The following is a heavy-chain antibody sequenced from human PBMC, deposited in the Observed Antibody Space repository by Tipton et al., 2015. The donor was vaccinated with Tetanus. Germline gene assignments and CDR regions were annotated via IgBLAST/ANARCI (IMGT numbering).Heavy chain of an antibody. D-gene: IGHD1-1*01. Sequence: QSGAEVKKPGASVKVSCKASGYTFTSFGINWVRQAPGQGLEWMGWINTDKGSTNYAQNLQGRVIMTTDTSTLTAYMELRGLRSDDTAVYYCARGGTMDYWGQGTLVTVSA. CDR1: GYTFTSFG. V-gene: IGHV1-18*01. CDR3: ARGGTMDY. J-gene: IGHJ4*02. CDR2: INTDKGST.